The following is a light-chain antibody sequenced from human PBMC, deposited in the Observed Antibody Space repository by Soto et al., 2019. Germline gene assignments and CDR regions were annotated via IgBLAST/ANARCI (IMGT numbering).Light chain of an antibody. J-gene: IGKJ4*01. V-gene: IGKV3-15*01. CDR3: QQYYHWPVT. CDR2: GAS. CDR1: RTVSNR. Sequence: EILMRQSPETRSLSPGESVTLSCRASRTVSNRLAWYQHKPGQAPRLLISGASTGATGIPPRFRGSGSGTEFTLPVDTLQSEDIAIYYCQQYYHWPVTFGGGTKVDIK.